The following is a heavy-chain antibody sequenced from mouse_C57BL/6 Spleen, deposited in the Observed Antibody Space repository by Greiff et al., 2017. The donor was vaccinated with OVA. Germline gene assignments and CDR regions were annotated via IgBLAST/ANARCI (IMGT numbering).Heavy chain of an antibody. Sequence: VQLQQSGPELVKPGASVKISCKASGYSFTGYYMNWVKQSPEKSLEWIGEINPSTGGTTYNQKFKAKATLTVDKSSSTAYMQLKSLTSEDSAVYYCARYHYSNYENAMDYWGQGTSVTVSS. CDR3: ARYHYSNYENAMDY. CDR2: INPSTGGT. V-gene: IGHV1-42*01. J-gene: IGHJ4*01. D-gene: IGHD2-5*01. CDR1: GYSFTGYY.